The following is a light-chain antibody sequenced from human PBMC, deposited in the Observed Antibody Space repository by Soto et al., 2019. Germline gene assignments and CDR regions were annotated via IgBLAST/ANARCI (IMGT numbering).Light chain of an antibody. J-gene: IGKJ1*01. Sequence: IMMTQSTATLSVSPGDAVTLYCRDSQSVSSNLSWYQQKPGQSPKLLIYSASTRATSIPARFSGSGSGTEFTLTITSPQSEDFAVYYCQQYSSWPRTFGQGTKLDIK. CDR2: SAS. CDR1: QSVSSN. CDR3: QQYSSWPRT. V-gene: IGKV3-15*01.